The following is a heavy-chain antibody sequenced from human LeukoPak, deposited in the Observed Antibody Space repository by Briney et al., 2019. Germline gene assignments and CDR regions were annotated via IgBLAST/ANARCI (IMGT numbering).Heavy chain of an antibody. CDR1: GFIFSDYA. CDR2: ISGSGGGT. D-gene: IGHD1-20*01. CDR3: AKAYNWKSEYPGATAY. Sequence: GGSLRLSCAASGFIFSDYAMSWVRQAPGKGLEWVSGISGSGGGTYYADSLKGRFTISRDISNNTLYLQMNSLRAEDTAVYYCAKAYNWKSEYPGATAYWGQGTLVTVSS. J-gene: IGHJ4*02. V-gene: IGHV3-23*01.